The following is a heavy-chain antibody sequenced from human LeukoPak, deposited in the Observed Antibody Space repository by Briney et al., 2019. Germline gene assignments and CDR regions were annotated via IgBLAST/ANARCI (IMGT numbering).Heavy chain of an antibody. CDR1: GFTFSNSA. V-gene: IGHV3-23*01. CDR2: ISGKTGNA. J-gene: IGHJ4*02. Sequence: GGSLRLSCAASGFTFSNSAMGWVRQAPGKGLGWVSSISGKTGNAYYADSVKGRFTTSRDNSKNTLYLQMNSLRAEDSAIYYCAKREVTNTRYFDYWGQGTLVTVSS. D-gene: IGHD4-17*01. CDR3: AKREVTNTRYFDY.